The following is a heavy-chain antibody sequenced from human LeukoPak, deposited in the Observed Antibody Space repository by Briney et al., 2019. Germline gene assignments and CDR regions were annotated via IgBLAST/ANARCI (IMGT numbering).Heavy chain of an antibody. CDR3: ATEGFLSGGIDY. CDR2: FDPEDGET. V-gene: IGHV1-24*01. Sequence: ASVKVSCKVSGYTLTELSMHWVRQAPGKGLEWMGGFDPEDGETIYAQKFQGRVTMTEDTSTDTAYMELSSLRSEDTAVYYCATEGFLSGGIDYWGKGTLVTVSS. CDR1: GYTLTELS. J-gene: IGHJ4*02. D-gene: IGHD2-15*01.